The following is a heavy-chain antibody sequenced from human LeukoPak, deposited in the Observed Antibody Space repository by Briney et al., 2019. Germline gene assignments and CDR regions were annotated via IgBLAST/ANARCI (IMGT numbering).Heavy chain of an antibody. CDR1: GFTFSSYA. CDR3: AKDWSGDYYFDY. V-gene: IGHV3-23*01. D-gene: IGHD3-3*01. CDR2: ISGSGGST. J-gene: IGHJ4*02. Sequence: GGSLRLSCAASGFTFSSYAMSWVRQAPGKGLEWVSGISGSGGSTYYADSVKGRFTISRDNSKNTLYLQMNSLRAEDTAVYYCAKDWSGDYYFDYWGQGTLVTVSS.